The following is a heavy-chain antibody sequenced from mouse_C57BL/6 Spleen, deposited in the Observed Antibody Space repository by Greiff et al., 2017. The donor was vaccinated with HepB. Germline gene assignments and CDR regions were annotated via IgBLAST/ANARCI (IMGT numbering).Heavy chain of an antibody. Sequence: VQLQQPGAELVKPGASVKMSCKASGYTFTSYWITWVKQRPGQGLEWIGDIYPGSGSTNYNEKFKSKATLTVDTSSSTAYMQLSSLTSEDSAVYYCASRPYYSNYGYFDVWGTGTTVTVSS. V-gene: IGHV1-55*01. D-gene: IGHD2-5*01. J-gene: IGHJ1*03. CDR3: ASRPYYSNYGYFDV. CDR1: GYTFTSYW. CDR2: IYPGSGST.